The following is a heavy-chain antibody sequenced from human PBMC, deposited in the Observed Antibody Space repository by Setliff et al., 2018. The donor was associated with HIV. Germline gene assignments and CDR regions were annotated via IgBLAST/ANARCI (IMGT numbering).Heavy chain of an antibody. CDR2: FYREEGEA. D-gene: IGHD2-21*01. CDR1: GYTLTKLA. V-gene: IGHV1-24*01. Sequence: ASVKVPRKLSGYTLTKLAMHWVRQALGKGLEWMGAFYREEGEAFYPQNFQGRLTMTEDTSTDTAYMELSSLRVEDTSVYFCPTGSEVVIVHEALDMWGQRTMVTVSS. CDR3: PTGSEVVIVHEALDM. J-gene: IGHJ3*02.